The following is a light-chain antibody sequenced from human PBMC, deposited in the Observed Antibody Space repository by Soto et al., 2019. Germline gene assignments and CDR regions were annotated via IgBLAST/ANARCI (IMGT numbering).Light chain of an antibody. V-gene: IGLV2-14*01. CDR2: DVS. CDR1: RGDVGGYNY. CDR3: RSYTNSSSYV. J-gene: IGLJ1*01. Sequence: LAFTPPASVPVSPPRSTTISCTGPRGDVGGYNYVSWYQQHPGKAPKPTIYDVSNRPSGVSNRLSGSKSDNTASPTISGLQAEDEGDYYCRSYTNSSSYVFGTGTKVT.